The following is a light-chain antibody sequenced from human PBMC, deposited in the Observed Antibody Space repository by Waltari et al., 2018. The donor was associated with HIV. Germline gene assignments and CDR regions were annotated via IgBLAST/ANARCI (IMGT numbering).Light chain of an antibody. CDR1: NIGSKS. Sequence: SYVLTQSPSVSVAPGKTARITCGGQNIGSKSVNWYQQQPGQAPVMVIYHDTDRPSGIPVRCSGSNSEDTATLTIRRVEAGDEADYYCQVWDTNTDQYVIFGGGTNLAV. J-gene: IGLJ2*01. CDR3: QVWDTNTDQYVI. CDR2: HDT. V-gene: IGLV3-21*01.